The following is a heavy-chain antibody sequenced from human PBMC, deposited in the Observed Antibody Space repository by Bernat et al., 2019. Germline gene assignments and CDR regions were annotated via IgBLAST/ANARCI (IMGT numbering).Heavy chain of an antibody. CDR1: GFTVSSNY. CDR3: ARDHPGGTGYYYYMDV. CDR2: IYSGGSK. Sequence: EVQLVESGGGLIQPGGSLRLSCAASGFTVSSNYMSWVRQAPGKGLEWVSVIYSGGSKYYADSVKGRFTIYRDNSKNTLYLQMNSLRAEDTAVYYCARDHPGGTGYYYYMDVWGKGTTVTVSS. V-gene: IGHV3-53*01. J-gene: IGHJ6*03. D-gene: IGHD1-1*01.